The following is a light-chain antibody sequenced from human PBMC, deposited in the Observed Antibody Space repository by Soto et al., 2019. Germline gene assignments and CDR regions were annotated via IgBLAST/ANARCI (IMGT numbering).Light chain of an antibody. CDR1: QSVASN. J-gene: IGKJ2*01. CDR2: GAS. V-gene: IGKV3-15*01. CDR3: QQYHNWPPQYT. Sequence: EIVMTQSPASLSASPGDGATLSCRASQSVASNVAWYQQKPGQGPRLLIHGASTRAVGVPARFSGSGSGTDFTFTISSLQSEDFAVYYYQQYHNWPPQYTFGQGTKLQIK.